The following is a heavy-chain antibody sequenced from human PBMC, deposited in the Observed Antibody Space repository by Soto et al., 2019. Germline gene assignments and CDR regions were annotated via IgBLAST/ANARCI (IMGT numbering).Heavy chain of an antibody. V-gene: IGHV3-33*01. J-gene: IGHJ6*03. CDR3: AIETDEYYYYYMDV. CDR1: GFTFSSYG. Sequence: QVQLVESGGGVVQPGRSLRLSCAASGFTFSSYGMHWVRQAPGKGLEWVAVIWYDGSNKYYADSVKGRFTISRDNSKNTLYLQMNSLRAEDTAVYYCAIETDEYYYYYMDVWGKGTTVNVSS. CDR2: IWYDGSNK.